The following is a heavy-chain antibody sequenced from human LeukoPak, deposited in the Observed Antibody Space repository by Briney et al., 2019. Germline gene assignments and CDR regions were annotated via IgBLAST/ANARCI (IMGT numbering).Heavy chain of an antibody. J-gene: IGHJ4*02. CDR1: RFTFSSYD. D-gene: IGHD5-18*01. CDR3: AREPGRGYSYDDY. Sequence: PGGSLRLSCEASRFTFSSYDMNWVRQAPGKGLEWISSISGSSTTTYYADSVKGRFTISRDNAKNSLYLQMNSLRAEDTAVYYCAREPGRGYSYDDYWGQGTLVTVSS. CDR2: ISGSSTTT. V-gene: IGHV3-48*04.